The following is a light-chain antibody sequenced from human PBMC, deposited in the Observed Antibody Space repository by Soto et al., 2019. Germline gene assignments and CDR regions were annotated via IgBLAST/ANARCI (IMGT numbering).Light chain of an antibody. J-gene: IGKJ4*01. V-gene: IGKV1-12*01. Sequence: DTPMTQSPSSVSASVGDRVIITCRTSQAISNWLAWYQHKPGKAPKLLIYAASSLQRGVPSRFSGSGSGSDFTLTISSLQPEDFATYYCQPANSFPLTFGGGTKVEIK. CDR2: AAS. CDR1: QAISNW. CDR3: QPANSFPLT.